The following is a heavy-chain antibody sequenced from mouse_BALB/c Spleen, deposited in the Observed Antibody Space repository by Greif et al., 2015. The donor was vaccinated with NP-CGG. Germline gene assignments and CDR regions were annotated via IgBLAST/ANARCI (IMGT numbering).Heavy chain of an antibody. Sequence: EVQLVESGGGLVQPGGSLRLSCATSGFTFTDYYMSWVRQPPGKALEWLGFIRNKAIGYTTEYSASVKGRFTISRDNSQSILYLQMNTLRAEDSATYYCARDYYGGSYWYFDVWGAGTTVTVSS. CDR3: ARDYYGGSYWYFDV. V-gene: IGHV7-3*02. CDR2: IRNKAIGYTT. CDR1: GFTFTDYY. J-gene: IGHJ1*01. D-gene: IGHD1-1*01.